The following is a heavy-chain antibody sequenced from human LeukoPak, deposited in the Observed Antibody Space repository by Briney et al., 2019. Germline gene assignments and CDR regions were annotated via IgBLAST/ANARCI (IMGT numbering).Heavy chain of an antibody. V-gene: IGHV4-30-4*08. D-gene: IGHD6-13*01. Sequence: SQTLSLTCTVSGGSISSGDYYWSWIRQPPGKGLEWIGHIYYSGSTYYNPSPKSRVTISVDTSKNQFSLKLSSVTAADTAVYYCARKISIEAAAAGTAEYFQHWGQGTLVTVSS. J-gene: IGHJ1*01. CDR2: IYYSGST. CDR3: ARKISIEAAAAGTAEYFQH. CDR1: GGSISSGDYY.